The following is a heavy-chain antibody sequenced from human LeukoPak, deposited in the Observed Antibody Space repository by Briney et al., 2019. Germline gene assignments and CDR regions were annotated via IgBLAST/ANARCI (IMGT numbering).Heavy chain of an antibody. CDR3: AREENDAFDI. V-gene: IGHV4-4*07. CDR2: IYSSGST. J-gene: IGHJ3*02. CDR1: GGSISSYF. Sequence: SETLSLTCSVSGGSISSYFWSWIRQPAGKGLEWIGRIYSSGSTNYKSSLKGRITTSVDTSKNQFSLKLSSVTAADTAMYYCAREENDAFDIWGQGTMVTVFS. D-gene: IGHD5-24*01.